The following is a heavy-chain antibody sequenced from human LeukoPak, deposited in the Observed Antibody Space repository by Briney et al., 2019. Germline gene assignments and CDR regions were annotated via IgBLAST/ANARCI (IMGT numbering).Heavy chain of an antibody. D-gene: IGHD1-26*01. CDR2: INTDGSTS. J-gene: IGHJ2*01. CDR1: GFTFSSYW. Sequence: GGSLRLSCAASGFTFSSYWMHWVRQAPGEGLVWVSRINTDGSTSTYADSVKGRFTISRDNAENKVYLQMNSLRAEDTAVYYCARVRQGEWYFDLWGRGTLVTVSS. V-gene: IGHV3-74*01. CDR3: ARVRQGEWYFDL.